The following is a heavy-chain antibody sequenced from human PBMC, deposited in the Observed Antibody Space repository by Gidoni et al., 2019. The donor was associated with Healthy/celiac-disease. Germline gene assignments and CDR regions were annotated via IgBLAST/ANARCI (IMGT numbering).Heavy chain of an antibody. V-gene: IGHV3-74*01. CDR3: ASGAGYYDILTGDDAFDI. D-gene: IGHD3-9*01. J-gene: IGHJ3*02. CDR1: GFTFSSYW. Sequence: EVQLVESGGGLVQPGGSLRLSCAASGFTFSSYWMNWVRQAPGKGLVWVSRINSDGSSTSYADSVKGRFTISRDNAKNTLYLQMNSLRAEDTAVYYCASGAGYYDILTGDDAFDIWGQGTMVTVSS. CDR2: INSDGSST.